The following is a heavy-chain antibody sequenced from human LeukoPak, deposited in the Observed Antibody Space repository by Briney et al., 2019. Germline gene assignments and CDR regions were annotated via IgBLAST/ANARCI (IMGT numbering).Heavy chain of an antibody. Sequence: PGGSLRLSCAASGFTFTNAWMNWFRQAPGKGLERVSSISSRSSYIFYADSVKGRFTTSRDNAKNSLYLQMNSLGAEDTAVYYCARDAQWLVPEGYYYYMDVWGKGTTVTVSS. CDR1: GFTFTNAW. D-gene: IGHD6-19*01. V-gene: IGHV3-21*01. J-gene: IGHJ6*03. CDR3: ARDAQWLVPEGYYYYMDV. CDR2: ISSRSSYI.